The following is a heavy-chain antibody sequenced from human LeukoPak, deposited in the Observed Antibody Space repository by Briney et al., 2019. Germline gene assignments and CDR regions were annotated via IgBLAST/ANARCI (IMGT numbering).Heavy chain of an antibody. CDR3: ARGLSTYYYYYYMDV. CDR2: ISGSGGST. V-gene: IGHV3-23*01. Sequence: GGSLRLSCAASGFTFSSYAMSWVRQAPGKGLEWVSAISGSGGSTYYADSVKGRLTISRDNSKNTLYLQMNSLRAEDTAVYYCARGLSTYYYYYYMDVWGKGTTVTVSS. J-gene: IGHJ6*03. CDR1: GFTFSSYA. D-gene: IGHD2/OR15-2a*01.